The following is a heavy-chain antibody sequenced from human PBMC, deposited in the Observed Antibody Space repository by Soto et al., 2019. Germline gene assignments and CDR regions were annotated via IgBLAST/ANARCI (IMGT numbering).Heavy chain of an antibody. D-gene: IGHD5-12*01. J-gene: IGHJ6*02. Sequence: PSETLSLTCTVSGGSISSGDYYWSWIRQPPGKGLEWIGYIYYSGSTYYNPSLKSRVTISVDTSKNQFSLKLSSVTAADTAVYYWARSATIGVYYYYGMDVWGQGTTVTVSS. CDR1: GGSISSGDYY. V-gene: IGHV4-30-4*01. CDR2: IYYSGST. CDR3: ARSATIGVYYYYGMDV.